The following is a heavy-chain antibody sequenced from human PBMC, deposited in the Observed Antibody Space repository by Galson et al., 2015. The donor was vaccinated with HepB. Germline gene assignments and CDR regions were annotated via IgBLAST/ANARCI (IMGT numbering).Heavy chain of an antibody. CDR1: GFPFSGYW. Sequence: SLRLSCAASGFPFSGYWMSWVRQAPGKGLEWVANIKDDGRANHYVDSVKARFPISRDNAKNSLYLQMNSLRVEDTAVYYCARGWDYSGIFDCWGQGTLVTVSS. D-gene: IGHD1-7*01. CDR3: ARGWDYSGIFDC. CDR2: IKDDGRAN. V-gene: IGHV3-7*03. J-gene: IGHJ4*02.